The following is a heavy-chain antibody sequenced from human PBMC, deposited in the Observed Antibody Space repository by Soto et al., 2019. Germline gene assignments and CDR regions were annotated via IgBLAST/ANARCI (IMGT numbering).Heavy chain of an antibody. CDR1: GLTFSDHY. CDR3: AREGCSGGSCYSYYMDV. Sequence: PGGSLRLSCAASGLTFSDHYMDWVRQAPGKGLEWVGRIRNKANSYITQYAASVKGRFTISRDDSKKSVYLQMNTLKTEDTAVYYCAREGCSGGSCYSYYMDVWGKGTTVTVSS. V-gene: IGHV3-72*01. J-gene: IGHJ6*03. D-gene: IGHD2-15*01. CDR2: IRNKANSYIT.